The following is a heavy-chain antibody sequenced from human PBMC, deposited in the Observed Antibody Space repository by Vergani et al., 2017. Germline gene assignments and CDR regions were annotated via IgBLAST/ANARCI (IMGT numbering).Heavy chain of an antibody. V-gene: IGHV4-34*01. Sequence: QVQLQQWGAGLLKPSETLSLTCAVYGGSFSGYYWSWIRQPPGKGLEWIGEINHSGSTNYNPSLKSRVTISVDTSTNQFSLKLSAVTAADTAVYYCARGAEDIVLMVYSFDYWGQGTLVTVSS. CDR2: INHSGST. D-gene: IGHD2-8*01. J-gene: IGHJ4*02. CDR1: GGSFSGYY. CDR3: ARGAEDIVLMVYSFDY.